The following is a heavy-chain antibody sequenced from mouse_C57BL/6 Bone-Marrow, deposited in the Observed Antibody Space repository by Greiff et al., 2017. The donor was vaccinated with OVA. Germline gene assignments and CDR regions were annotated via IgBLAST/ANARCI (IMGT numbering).Heavy chain of an antibody. CDR1: GFSLTSYG. J-gene: IGHJ4*01. V-gene: IGHV2-2*01. CDR3: ARKRYDYSYYYAMDD. CDR2: IWSGGST. Sequence: VKLVESGPGLVQPSQSLSITCTVSGFSLTSYGVHWVRQSPGKGLEWLGVIWSGGSTDYNAAFISRLSISKDNSKSQVFFKMNSLQADDTAIYYCARKRYDYSYYYAMDDWGQGTSVTVSS. D-gene: IGHD2-4*01.